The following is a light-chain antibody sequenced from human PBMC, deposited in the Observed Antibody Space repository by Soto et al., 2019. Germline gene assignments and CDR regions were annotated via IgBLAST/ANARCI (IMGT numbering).Light chain of an antibody. CDR1: SSDVGGSDY. Sequence: QSALTQPPSASGSPGQSVTISCSGASSDVGGSDYVSWYQQLPGKAPKLILYEVTKPPAGVPDRFSGSKSGNTASLTVSGLQADDESYYYCSSFARGDNPHVLFGGGTKVTVL. J-gene: IGLJ2*01. V-gene: IGLV2-8*01. CDR2: EVT. CDR3: SSFARGDNPHVL.